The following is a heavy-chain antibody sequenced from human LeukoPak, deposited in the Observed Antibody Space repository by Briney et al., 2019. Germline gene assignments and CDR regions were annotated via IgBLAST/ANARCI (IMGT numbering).Heavy chain of an antibody. CDR2: ISSSGST. CDR1: GVGVNSGSYY. CDR3: ARGPYSYDSSGAFDI. V-gene: IGHV4-61*02. J-gene: IGHJ3*02. Sequence: SETLSLTCTVSGVGVNSGSYYWSWIRQPAGKGLEWIGRISSSGSTNYNPSLKSRVTISVDTSKNQFSLKLSSVTAADTAVYFCARGPYSYDSSGAFDIWGQGTMVTVSS. D-gene: IGHD3-22*01.